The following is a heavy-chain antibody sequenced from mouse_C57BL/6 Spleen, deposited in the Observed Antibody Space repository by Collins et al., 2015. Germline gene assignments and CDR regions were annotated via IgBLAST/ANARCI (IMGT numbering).Heavy chain of an antibody. CDR3: VRQVDAMDY. D-gene: IGHD1-1*01. CDR1: GFSFNTYA. V-gene: IGHV10-1*01. CDR2: IRSKSNNYAT. J-gene: IGHJ4*01. Sequence: EVQLVESGGGLVQPKGSLKLSCAASGFSFNTYAMNWVRQAPGKGLEWVARIRSKSNNYATYYADSVKDRFTFSRDDSESMLYVQMNNLKTEDTAMYYCVRQVDAMDYWGQGTSVTVSS.